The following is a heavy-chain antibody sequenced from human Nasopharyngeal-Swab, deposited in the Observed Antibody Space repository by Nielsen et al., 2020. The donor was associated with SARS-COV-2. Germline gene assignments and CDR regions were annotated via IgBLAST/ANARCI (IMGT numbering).Heavy chain of an antibody. CDR3: AKSRSGWNAPGVFDI. D-gene: IGHD6-19*01. CDR2: ISSSSSYI. V-gene: IGHV3-21*01. J-gene: IGHJ3*02. CDR1: GFTFSSYS. Sequence: GESLKISCAASGFTFSSYSMNWVRQAPGKGLEWVSSISSSSSYIYYADSVKGRFTISRDNAKNSLYLQMNSLRAEDTAVYYCAKSRSGWNAPGVFDIWGQGTMVTVSS.